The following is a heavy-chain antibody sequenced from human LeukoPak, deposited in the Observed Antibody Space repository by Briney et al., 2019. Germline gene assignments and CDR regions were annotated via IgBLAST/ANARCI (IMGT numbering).Heavy chain of an antibody. V-gene: IGHV3-7*03. J-gene: IGHJ4*02. D-gene: IGHD3-3*01. CDR2: IKYDGSEK. CDR1: GFSFSTTW. CDR3: AKDGSGYPLDY. Sequence: PGGSLRLSCAASGFSFSTTWMTWVRQAPGKGLEWVANIKYDGSEKYYADSLKGRFTLSRDNARNSLYLQMNSLRAEDTAVYYCAKDGSGYPLDYWGQGTLVTVSS.